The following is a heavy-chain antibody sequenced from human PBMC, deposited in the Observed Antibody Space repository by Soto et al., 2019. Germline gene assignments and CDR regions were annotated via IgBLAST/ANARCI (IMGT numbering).Heavy chain of an antibody. CDR3: ARWGIAAAGTAIDY. CDR1: GGSVSSGSYY. D-gene: IGHD6-13*01. Sequence: SETLSLTCTVSGGSVSSGSYYWSWIRQPPGKGLEWIGYIYYSGSTNYNPSLKSRVTISVDTSKNQFSLKLSSVTAADTAVYYCARWGIAAAGTAIDYWGQGTLVTVSS. J-gene: IGHJ4*02. V-gene: IGHV4-61*01. CDR2: IYYSGST.